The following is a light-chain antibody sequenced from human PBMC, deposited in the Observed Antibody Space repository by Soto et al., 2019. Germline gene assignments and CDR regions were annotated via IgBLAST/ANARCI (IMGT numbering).Light chain of an antibody. CDR2: GAS. V-gene: IGKV3-15*01. CDR3: HQYNIRPWT. J-gene: IGKJ1*01. CDR1: QSVSSN. Sequence: EIVMTQSPATLSVSPGERATLSCRASQSVSSNLAWYQQKPGQAPRLLIYGASTRATGIPARFSGSGSGTEFTLTISSLQSEDFAVYYCHQYNIRPWTFGHGTKVEI.